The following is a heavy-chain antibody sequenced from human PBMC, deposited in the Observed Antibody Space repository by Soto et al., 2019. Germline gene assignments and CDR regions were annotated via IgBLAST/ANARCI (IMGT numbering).Heavy chain of an antibody. V-gene: IGHV1-46*01. CDR1: GYTFTSYY. Sequence: ASVKVSCKASGYTFTSYYMHWVRQAPGQGLEWMGIINPSGGGTSYAQKFQGRVTMTRDTSTSTVYMELSSLRSEDTAVYYCARVSYGDYADYYYYGMDVWGQGTTVTVSS. J-gene: IGHJ6*02. CDR3: ARVSYGDYADYYYYGMDV. CDR2: INPSGGGT. D-gene: IGHD4-17*01.